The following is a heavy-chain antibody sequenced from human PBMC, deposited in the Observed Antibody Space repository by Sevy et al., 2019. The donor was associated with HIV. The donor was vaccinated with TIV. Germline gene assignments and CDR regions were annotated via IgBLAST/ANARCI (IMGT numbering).Heavy chain of an antibody. J-gene: IGHJ3*02. Sequence: GGSLRLSCAASGFTFSSYAMSWVRQAPGKGLKLVSAISGSGGSTYYADSVKGRFTISRDNSKNTLYLQMNSLRAEDTAVYYCAKNLSPRELTDAFDIWGQGTMVTVSS. CDR1: GFTFSSYA. CDR2: ISGSGGST. V-gene: IGHV3-23*01. D-gene: IGHD1-26*01. CDR3: AKNLSPRELTDAFDI.